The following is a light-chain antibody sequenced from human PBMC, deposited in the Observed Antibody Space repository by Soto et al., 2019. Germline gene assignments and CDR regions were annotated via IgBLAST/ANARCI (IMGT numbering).Light chain of an antibody. V-gene: IGLV2-14*01. CDR2: DVS. CDR1: SSDVGGYNY. J-gene: IGLJ1*01. CDR3: SSYTSSSTYV. Sequence: QSALTQPASMSGSPGQSITISCTGTSSDVGGYNYVSWYQQHPGKAPKLMIYDVSNRPSGVSNRFSGSKSGNTASLTISGLQAEDEADYSCSSYTSSSTYVFGTGTKLTVL.